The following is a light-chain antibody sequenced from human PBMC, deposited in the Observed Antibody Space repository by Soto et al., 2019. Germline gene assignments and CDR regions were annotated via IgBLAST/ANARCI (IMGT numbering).Light chain of an antibody. J-gene: IGLJ1*01. Sequence: QSALTQPAFVSGSPGQSITISCTGTSTDVGGYNFVSWYQQHPGKVPKLMIYDVTNRPSGVSNRFSGSTSGNTASLTISGLQAEDEADYYCSSYTSSSTLVFGTGTKLTVL. CDR2: DVT. CDR1: STDVGGYNF. V-gene: IGLV2-14*01. CDR3: SSYTSSSTLV.